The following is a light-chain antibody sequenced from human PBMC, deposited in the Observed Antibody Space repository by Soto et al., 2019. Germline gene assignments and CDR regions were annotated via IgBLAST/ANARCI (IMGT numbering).Light chain of an antibody. CDR1: ERINNY. V-gene: IGKV1-39*01. Sequence: DIQMTQSPSSLSASVGDRVTITCRASERINNYLNWYQQKPGRAPKLLIYSASSLQSGIPSRFSGSGSGTDFTLTISSLEPEDSAVYYCQQRSNWLTFGGGTKVDIK. CDR3: QQRSNWLT. J-gene: IGKJ4*01. CDR2: SAS.